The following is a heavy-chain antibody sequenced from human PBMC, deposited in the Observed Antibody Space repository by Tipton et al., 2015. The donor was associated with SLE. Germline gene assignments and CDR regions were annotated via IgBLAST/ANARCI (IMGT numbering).Heavy chain of an antibody. D-gene: IGHD6-25*01. V-gene: IGHV4-61*02. CDR2: THNPGST. J-gene: IGHJ2*01. Sequence: LRLSCTVSGDSFTNDAHYWGWIRQTAGKGLEWLGLTHNPGSTSYNPPLKSRVTISLDTSTNQFSLRLTSVTAADTAEYYCVRIIRADWYFDLWGRGTLVTVSS. CDR1: GDSFTNDAHY. CDR3: VRIIRADWYFDL.